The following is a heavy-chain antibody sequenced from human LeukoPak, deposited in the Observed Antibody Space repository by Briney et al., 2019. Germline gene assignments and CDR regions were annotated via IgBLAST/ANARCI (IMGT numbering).Heavy chain of an antibody. Sequence: PSETLSLTCAVSGYSISSGYYWGWILQPPGKGLEWMGSIYFSGSTYYNPSLKSRVTISVDTSKNQFSLKLSSVTAADTAVYYCARGGLRYSLSSWFDPWGQGTLVTVSS. J-gene: IGHJ5*02. CDR2: IYFSGST. D-gene: IGHD4-17*01. CDR1: GYSISSGYY. CDR3: ARGGLRYSLSSWFDP. V-gene: IGHV4-38-2*01.